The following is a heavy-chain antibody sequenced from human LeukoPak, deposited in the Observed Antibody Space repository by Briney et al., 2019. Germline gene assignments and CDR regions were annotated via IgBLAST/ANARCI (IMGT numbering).Heavy chain of an antibody. D-gene: IGHD3-3*01. CDR2: INTNTGNP. Sequence: ASVKVSCKASGYTFTSYAMNWVRQAPGQGLEWMGWINTNTGNPTYAQGFTGRFVFSLDTSVSTAYLQISSLKAEDTAMYYCARHGAPSFGVVRDLNYYYYYMDVWGKGTTVTVSS. J-gene: IGHJ6*03. CDR1: GYTFTSYA. V-gene: IGHV7-4-1*02. CDR3: ARHGAPSFGVVRDLNYYYYYMDV.